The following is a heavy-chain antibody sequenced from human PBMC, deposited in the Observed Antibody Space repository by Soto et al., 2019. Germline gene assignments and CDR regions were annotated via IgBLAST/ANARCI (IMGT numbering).Heavy chain of an antibody. D-gene: IGHD4-17*01. Sequence: QVQLVESGGGVVQPGRSLRLSCAASGFTFSSYGMHWVRQAPGKGLEWVAVISYDGSNKYYADSVKGRFTISRDNSKNTLYLQMNSLRAEDTAVYYCAKDLEGVTTGWFDPWGQGTLVTVSS. J-gene: IGHJ5*02. CDR1: GFTFSSYG. V-gene: IGHV3-30*18. CDR3: AKDLEGVTTGWFDP. CDR2: ISYDGSNK.